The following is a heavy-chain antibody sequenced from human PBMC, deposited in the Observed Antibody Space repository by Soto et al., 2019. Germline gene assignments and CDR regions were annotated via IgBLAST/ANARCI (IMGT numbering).Heavy chain of an antibody. V-gene: IGHV4-4*07. D-gene: IGHD5-12*01. J-gene: IGHJ4*02. CDR1: VGSINTFY. CDR3: AREGSYSAYNFAHGIQLWSFDF. Sequence: SETVSLTCTVSVGSINTFYWGWVRQPAGKGLEWIGRIFSSGSTSFNPSLESRVAMSVDTSKNHFSLNLSSVTAADMAVYYCAREGSYSAYNFAHGIQLWSFDFWGQGALVTVSS. CDR2: IFSSGST.